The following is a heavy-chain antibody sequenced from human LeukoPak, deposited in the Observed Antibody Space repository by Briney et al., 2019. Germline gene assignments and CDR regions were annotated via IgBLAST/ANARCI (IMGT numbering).Heavy chain of an antibody. Sequence: GGSLRLSCAASGFILSTHGMHWVRQAPGKGLEWVAGMWYDGSREDYADSVKGRFTISRDMSKNTLNLQMNSLRVEDTAMFCCARDLSFGSLDFRGQGTLVTVSS. J-gene: IGHJ4*02. V-gene: IGHV3-33*01. CDR2: MWYDGSRE. CDR3: ARDLSFGSLDF. CDR1: GFILSTHG. D-gene: IGHD1-26*01.